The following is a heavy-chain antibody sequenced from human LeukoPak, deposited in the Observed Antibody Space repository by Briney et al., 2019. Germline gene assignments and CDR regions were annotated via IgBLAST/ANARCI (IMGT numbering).Heavy chain of an antibody. CDR3: ASFYYDRSGQAAFDI. CDR2: IIPIFGTA. CDR1: GGTFSSYA. Sequence: ASVKVSCKASGGTFSSYAISWVRQAPGQGLEWMGGIIPIFGTANYAQKFQGRVTITADESTSTAYMELSSLRSEDTAVYYCASFYYDRSGQAAFDIWGQGTMVTVSS. D-gene: IGHD3-22*01. V-gene: IGHV1-69*01. J-gene: IGHJ3*02.